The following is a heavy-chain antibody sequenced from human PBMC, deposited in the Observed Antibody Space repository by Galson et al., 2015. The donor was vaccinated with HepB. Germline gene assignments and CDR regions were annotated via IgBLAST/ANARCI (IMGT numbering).Heavy chain of an antibody. J-gene: IGHJ6*03. Sequence: SLRLSCAASGFAFSTYGMHWVRQAPGKGLGWVALIWYDGRHKHYADSVKGRFTISRDNSKNTVFLQMSSLGAEDTAVYYCARGGYGGYDFPYYMDVWGKGTRVTVS. D-gene: IGHD5-12*01. CDR2: IWYDGRHK. CDR1: GFAFSTYG. V-gene: IGHV3-33*01. CDR3: ARGGYGGYDFPYYMDV.